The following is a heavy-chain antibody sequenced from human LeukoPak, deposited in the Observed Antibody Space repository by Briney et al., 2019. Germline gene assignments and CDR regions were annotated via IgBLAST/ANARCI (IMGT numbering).Heavy chain of an antibody. V-gene: IGHV1-18*01. CDR3: ARDRQCGY. CDR1: GYTFTSSG. D-gene: IGHD2-21*01. J-gene: IGHJ4*02. CDR2: ISPYNGNT. Sequence: ASVKDSCKASGYTFTSSGISSVRQAPRQGLEWMGWISPYNGNTNYAPKLQGRLTMTTDTSTSTAYMELRSLRSDDTAVYYCARDRQCGYWGQGTLVTVSS.